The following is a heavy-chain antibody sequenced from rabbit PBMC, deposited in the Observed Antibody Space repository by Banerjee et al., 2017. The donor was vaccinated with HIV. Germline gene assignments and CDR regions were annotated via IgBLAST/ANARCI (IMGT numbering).Heavy chain of an antibody. V-gene: IGHV1S45*01. D-gene: IGHD1-1*01. CDR2: IYTDSDGT. CDR1: GFDFSSSYY. CDR3: ARSGSGDYRRVNL. J-gene: IGHJ4*01. Sequence: QEQLEESGGDLVKPEGSLTLTCTASGFDFSSSYYMCWVRQAPGKGLELIACIYTDSDGTWYASWVNGRFTISKTSSTTVTLQMTSLTAADTATYFCARSGSGDYRRVNLWGPGTLVTVS.